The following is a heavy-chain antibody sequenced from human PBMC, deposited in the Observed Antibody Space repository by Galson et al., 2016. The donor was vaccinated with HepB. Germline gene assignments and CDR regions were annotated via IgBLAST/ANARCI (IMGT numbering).Heavy chain of an antibody. Sequence: SVKVSCKASGHTFTSYGTNYGISWVRQAPGQGLEWMGWTSPYNGNTNYAQNFRGRVTMTTDTSTSTAYMELRSRRSDDTAVYYCARDSRDFYFDYWGQGTLVTVSS. CDR1: GHTFTSYGTNYG. D-gene: IGHD3-3*01. V-gene: IGHV1-18*01. CDR3: ARDSRDFYFDY. CDR2: TSPYNGNT. J-gene: IGHJ4*02.